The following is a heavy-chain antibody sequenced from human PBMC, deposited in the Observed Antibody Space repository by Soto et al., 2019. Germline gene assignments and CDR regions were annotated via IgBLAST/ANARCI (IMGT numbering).Heavy chain of an antibody. V-gene: IGHV3-30*03. Sequence: PGGSLRLSCAASGFTFSSYGMHWVRQAPGKGLEWVAVISYDGSNKYYADSVKGRFTISRDNSKNTLYLQMNSLRAEDTAVYYCAWPLVRYLGDYNYMDVWGKGTTVTVSS. CDR1: GFTFSSYG. D-gene: IGHD3-9*01. J-gene: IGHJ6*03. CDR3: AWPLVRYLGDYNYMDV. CDR2: ISYDGSNK.